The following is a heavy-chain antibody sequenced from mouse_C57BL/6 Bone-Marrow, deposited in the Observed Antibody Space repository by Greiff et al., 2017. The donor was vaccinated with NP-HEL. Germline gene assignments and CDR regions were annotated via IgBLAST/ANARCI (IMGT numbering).Heavy chain of an antibody. CDR1: GYAFSSSW. CDR2: LYPGDGDT. V-gene: IGHV1-82*01. CDR3: ATAQSTPWCAY. Sequence: VQLQQSGPELVKPGASVKISCKASGYAFSSSWMNWVKQRPGKGLEWIGRLYPGDGDTNYNGKFKGKATLTADKSSSTAYMQLSSLTSEDSAVYVCATAQSTPWCAYWGQGTLVTVSA. J-gene: IGHJ3*01. D-gene: IGHD3-2*02.